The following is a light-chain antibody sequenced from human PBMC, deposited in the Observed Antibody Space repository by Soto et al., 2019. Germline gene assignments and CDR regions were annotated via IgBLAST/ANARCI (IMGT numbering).Light chain of an antibody. V-gene: IGLV4-69*01. CDR2: LNSDGSH. CDR3: QNWGTGPLV. J-gene: IGLJ2*01. Sequence: QPVLTQSPSASASLGASVKLTCTLSSGHSSYAIAWHQQQPEKGPRYLMKLNSDGSHSKGDGIPDRFSGSSSGADRYLTISSLPSEDEADYYCQNWGTGPLVFGGGTKLTVL. CDR1: SGHSSYA.